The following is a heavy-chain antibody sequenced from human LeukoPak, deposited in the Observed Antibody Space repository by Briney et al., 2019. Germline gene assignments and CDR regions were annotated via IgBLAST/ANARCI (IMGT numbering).Heavy chain of an antibody. D-gene: IGHD5-18*01. Sequence: GGSLRLSCAASGFTFSSYGMHWVRQAPGKGLERLSGVSPPGGGTYYADSVKGRFTISRDNSKNTLYLQMNSLRAEDTAVYYCAKGWDVDTAIDYWGQGTLVTVSS. V-gene: IGHV3-NL1*01. CDR3: AKGWDVDTAIDY. CDR1: GFTFSSYG. J-gene: IGHJ4*02. CDR2: VSPPGGGT.